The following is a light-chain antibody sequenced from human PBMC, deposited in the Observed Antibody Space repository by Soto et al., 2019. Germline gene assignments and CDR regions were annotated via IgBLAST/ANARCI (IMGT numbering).Light chain of an antibody. CDR1: SSNIGSNT. J-gene: IGLJ2*01. CDR3: AAWDDSLNGHVV. V-gene: IGLV1-44*01. Sequence: QSVLTQPPSASGTPGQRVTISCSRSSSNIGSNTVNWYQQITGTAPKLLIYNDNQRPSGVPDRFSGSKSGTSGSLAISGLQSEDEGDYYCAAWDDSLNGHVVFGGGTKLTVL. CDR2: NDN.